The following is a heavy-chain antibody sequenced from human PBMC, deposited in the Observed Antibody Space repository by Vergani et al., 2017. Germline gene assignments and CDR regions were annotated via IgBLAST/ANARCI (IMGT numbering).Heavy chain of an antibody. V-gene: IGHV3-33*08. CDR3: ARSYYYDSSGYSPAGY. Sequence: VQLVESGGGLVQPGGSLRLSCAASGFTVSSNYMSWVRQAPGKGLEWVAVIWYDGSNKYYADSVKGRFTNSRDNSKNTLYLQMNSLRAEDTAVYYCARSYYYDSSGYSPAGYWGQGTLVTVSS. CDR1: GFTVSSNY. D-gene: IGHD3-22*01. CDR2: IWYDGSNK. J-gene: IGHJ4*02.